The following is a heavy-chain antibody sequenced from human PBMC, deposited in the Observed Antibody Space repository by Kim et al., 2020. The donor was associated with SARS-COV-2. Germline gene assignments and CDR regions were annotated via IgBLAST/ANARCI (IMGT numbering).Heavy chain of an antibody. CDR2: ISYDGSNK. Sequence: GGSLRLSCAASGFTFSSYGMHWVRQAPGKGLEWVAVISYDGSNKYYADSVKGRFTISRDNSKNTLYLQMNSLRAEDTAVYYCAKDTRSGYSGYEPGDYWGQGTLVTVSS. CDR1: GFTFSSYG. V-gene: IGHV3-30*18. D-gene: IGHD5-12*01. J-gene: IGHJ4*02. CDR3: AKDTRSGYSGYEPGDY.